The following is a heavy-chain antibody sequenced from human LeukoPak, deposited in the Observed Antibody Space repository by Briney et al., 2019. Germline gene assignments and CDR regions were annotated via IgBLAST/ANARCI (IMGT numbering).Heavy chain of an antibody. J-gene: IGHJ4*02. CDR3: ARHSSTVVTHFDY. V-gene: IGHV4-59*01. Sequence: SETLSLTCTVSGVSISSYYWSWIRQPPGKGLEWIGYIFYSGSTNYNPSLKSRVTISVDTSKNQFSLKLSSVTAADTAVYYCARHSSTVVTHFDYWGQGTLVTVSS. CDR1: GVSISSYY. D-gene: IGHD4-23*01. CDR2: IFYSGST.